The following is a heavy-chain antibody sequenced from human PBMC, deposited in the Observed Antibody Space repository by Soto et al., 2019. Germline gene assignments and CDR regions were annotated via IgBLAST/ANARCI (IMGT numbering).Heavy chain of an antibody. CDR2: IIPILGIA. V-gene: IGHV1-69*02. CDR3: ASSGGYCSSTSCRNWFDP. D-gene: IGHD2-2*01. CDR1: GGTFSSYT. J-gene: IGHJ5*02. Sequence: QVQLVQSGAEVKKPGSSVKVSCKASGGTFSSYTISWVRQAPGQGLEWMGRIIPILGIANYAQKFQGRVTITADKSTSTAYTELSSLRSEDTAVYYCASSGGYCSSTSCRNWFDPWGQGTLVTGSS.